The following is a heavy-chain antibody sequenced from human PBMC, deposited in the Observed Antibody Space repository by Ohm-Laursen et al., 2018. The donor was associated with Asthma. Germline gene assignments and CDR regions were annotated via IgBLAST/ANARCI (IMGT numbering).Heavy chain of an antibody. D-gene: IGHD1-7*01. J-gene: IGHJ5*02. CDR1: GGSISSGGYY. Sequence: SETLSLTCTVSGGSISSGGYYWSWIRQHPGKGLEWIGYIYYSGSTYYNPSLKSRVTISVDTSKNQFSLKLSSVTAADTAVYHCARGSTGITGTTAWFDPWGQGTLVTVSS. CDR3: ARGSTGITGTTAWFDP. CDR2: IYYSGST. V-gene: IGHV4-31*02.